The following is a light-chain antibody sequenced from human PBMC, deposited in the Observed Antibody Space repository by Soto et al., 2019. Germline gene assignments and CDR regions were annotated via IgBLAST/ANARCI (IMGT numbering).Light chain of an antibody. Sequence: QSVLTQPASASGTPGQRVTISCSGTSSNIGSNYVDWYQQLPATAPKLLIFRNNQQPSGVPDRCSGCKSGASASLATSGLRSEDEADYYCAAWDDSLSGRVFGGGTKLTVL. CDR2: RNN. CDR3: AAWDDSLSGRV. J-gene: IGLJ3*02. V-gene: IGLV1-47*01. CDR1: SSNIGSNY.